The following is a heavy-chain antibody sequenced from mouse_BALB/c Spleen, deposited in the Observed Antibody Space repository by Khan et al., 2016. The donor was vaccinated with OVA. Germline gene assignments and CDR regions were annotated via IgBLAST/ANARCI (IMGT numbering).Heavy chain of an antibody. D-gene: IGHD2-12*01. CDR2: IWNDGRT. J-gene: IGHJ3*01. CDR3: ARNSYRYDFTY. V-gene: IGHV2-2*01. Sequence: QVQLKQSGPGLVQPSQSLSITCTVSGFSLSTYGIHWVSQSPGKGLEWLGVIWNDGRTDYNVPFISRLSITKDNSKSQVYFKMNSLQPDDTAIYXCARNSYRYDFTYWGQGTLVTVSA. CDR1: GFSLSTYG.